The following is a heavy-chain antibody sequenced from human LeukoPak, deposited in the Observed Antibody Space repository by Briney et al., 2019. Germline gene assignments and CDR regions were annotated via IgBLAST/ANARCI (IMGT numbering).Heavy chain of an antibody. V-gene: IGHV4-59*08. Sequence: SETRSLTCTVSGGSISGYYWSWIRQPPGKGLEGIGYIYNGESTNYTPSLRSRVTISADTSKNQFSLKLSSVTAADTAVYFCARHRVPAAATSFDYWGQGTLVTVSS. D-gene: IGHD6-13*01. CDR3: ARHRVPAAATSFDY. J-gene: IGHJ4*02. CDR2: IYNGEST. CDR1: GGSISGYY.